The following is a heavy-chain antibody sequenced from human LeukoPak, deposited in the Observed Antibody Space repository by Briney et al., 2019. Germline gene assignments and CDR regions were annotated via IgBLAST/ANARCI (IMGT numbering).Heavy chain of an antibody. CDR2: IYHSGDI. CDR1: GYSISTDNW. Sequence: PSETLSLTCSVSGYSISTDNWWGWIRPPPGEGLEWIGYIYHSGDIYYNPSLKSRVTMSVDTSRNQFSLKLSSVTAVDTAVYYCARKPAARGWFDPWGQGTLVTVSS. V-gene: IGHV4-28*05. CDR3: ARKPAARGWFDP. D-gene: IGHD2-2*01. J-gene: IGHJ5*02.